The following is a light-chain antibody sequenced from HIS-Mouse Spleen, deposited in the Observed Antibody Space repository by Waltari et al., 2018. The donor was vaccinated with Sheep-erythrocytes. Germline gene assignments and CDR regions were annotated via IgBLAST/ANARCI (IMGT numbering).Light chain of an antibody. CDR3: QQLNSYLTWT. Sequence: DIQMTQSPSSLSASVGDRVTITCQASQDISNYLNWYQQKPGKAPKLLIYDASNLETGVPSRFSGSGSGTDFTFTISSLQPEDFATYYCQQLNSYLTWTFGQGTKVEIK. CDR2: DAS. V-gene: IGKV1-33*01. J-gene: IGKJ1*01. CDR1: QDISNY.